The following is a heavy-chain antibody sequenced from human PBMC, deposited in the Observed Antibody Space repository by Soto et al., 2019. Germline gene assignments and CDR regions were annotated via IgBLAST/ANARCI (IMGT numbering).Heavy chain of an antibody. Sequence: QNLSLTWTVSGGSISMDYWSWIRQPPGKGLEWIGYIYYSGSTNYNPSLKSRVTISVDTSKNQFSLKLSSVTAADTAVYYCARRYGDTLDYWGQGNLVTVS. CDR2: IYYSGST. V-gene: IGHV4-59*08. J-gene: IGHJ4*02. CDR3: ARRYGDTLDY. CDR1: GGSISMDY. D-gene: IGHD4-17*01.